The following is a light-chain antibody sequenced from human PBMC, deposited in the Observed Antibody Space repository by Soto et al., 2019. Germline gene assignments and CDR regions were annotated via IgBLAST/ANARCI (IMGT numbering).Light chain of an antibody. J-gene: IGLJ3*02. Sequence: QSALTQPRSVSGSPGQSVTISCTGTSSDVVSWYQQHPGKAPKLIIYYVSQRPSGVPDRFSGSKSGNTASLTISGLQAEDEADYYGCSSAGGFTWVFGGGTKLTVL. CDR3: CSSAGGFTWV. CDR1: SSDV. V-gene: IGLV2-11*01. CDR2: YVS.